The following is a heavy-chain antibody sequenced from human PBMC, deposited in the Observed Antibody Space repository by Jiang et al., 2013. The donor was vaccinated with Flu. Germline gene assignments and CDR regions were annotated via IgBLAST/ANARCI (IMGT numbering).Heavy chain of an antibody. V-gene: IGHV3-7*01. CDR3: ASLLPNPDYGGTHDY. CDR2: IKQDGSEK. D-gene: IGHD4-23*01. CDR1: GFTFSSYW. Sequence: GGLVQPGGSLRLSCAASGFTFSSYWMSWVRQAPGKGLEWVANIKQDGSEKYYVDSVKGRFTISRDNAKNSLYLQMNSLRAEDTAVYYCASLLPNPDYGGTHDYWGQGTLVTVSS. J-gene: IGHJ4*02.